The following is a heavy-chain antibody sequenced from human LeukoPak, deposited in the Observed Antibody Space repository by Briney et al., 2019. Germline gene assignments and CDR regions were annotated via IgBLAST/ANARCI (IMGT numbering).Heavy chain of an antibody. CDR3: VRRTTGEYYFDY. D-gene: IGHD7-27*01. J-gene: IGHJ4*02. V-gene: IGHV5-51*01. CDR1: GSSFTSYW. Sequence: GESLKISCKGSGSSFTSYWIGWVRQMPGKGLEWMGITYPGDSDIRYSPSFQGQVNISADKSISTAYLQWSSLKASDTAMYYCVRRTTGEYYFDYWGQGTLVTVSS. CDR2: TYPGDSDI.